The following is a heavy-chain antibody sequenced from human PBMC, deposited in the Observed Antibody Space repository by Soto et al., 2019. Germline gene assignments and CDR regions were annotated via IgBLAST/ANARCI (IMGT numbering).Heavy chain of an antibody. V-gene: IGHV5-10-1*01. CDR1: GYSLTSYW. D-gene: IGHD2-2*01. Sequence: GESLKISCKGSGYSLTSYWISWVRQMPGKGLEWMGRIDPSDSYTNYSPSFQGHVTISADKSISTAYLQWSSLKASDTAMYYCASGLVPAAMGGYCYYGMDVWGQGTTVTVSS. CDR2: IDPSDSYT. CDR3: ASGLVPAAMGGYCYYGMDV. J-gene: IGHJ6*02.